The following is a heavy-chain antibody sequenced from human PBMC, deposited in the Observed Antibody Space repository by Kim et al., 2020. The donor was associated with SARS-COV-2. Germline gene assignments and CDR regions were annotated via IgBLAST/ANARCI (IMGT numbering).Heavy chain of an antibody. Sequence: SETLSLTCTVSGGSISSGGYYWSWIRQHPGKGLEWIGYIYYSGSTYYNPSLKSRVTISVDTSKNQFSLKLSSVTAADTAVYYCARSVLGYFDYWGQGTLVTVSS. CDR3: ARSVLGYFDY. CDR1: GGSISSGGYY. J-gene: IGHJ4*02. V-gene: IGHV4-31*03. CDR2: IYYSGST. D-gene: IGHD2-8*02.